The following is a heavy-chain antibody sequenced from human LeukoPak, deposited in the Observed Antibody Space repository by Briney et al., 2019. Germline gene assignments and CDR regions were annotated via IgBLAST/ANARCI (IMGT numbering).Heavy chain of an antibody. V-gene: IGHV1-69*06. Sequence: GSSVTVSCKASGCTFSSYAISWLRQAPGQGVEWMGGIIPIFGTGNYAQKFQGRVTITADKSTSTAYMELSSLRLEDTAVYYCARAPLPAAGESFQHWGQGTLVTVSS. CDR1: GCTFSSYA. CDR2: IIPIFGTG. D-gene: IGHD6-13*01. J-gene: IGHJ1*01. CDR3: ARAPLPAAGESFQH.